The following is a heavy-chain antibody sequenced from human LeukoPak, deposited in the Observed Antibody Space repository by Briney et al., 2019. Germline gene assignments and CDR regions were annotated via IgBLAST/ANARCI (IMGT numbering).Heavy chain of an antibody. J-gene: IGHJ6*03. Sequence: GGSLRLSCTASGFTLSSYEMSWIRQAPGKGLEWVSSIDYSGGSTYYADSVKGRFTISRDNSKNTVYLQMNSLRAEDTAIYYCAKDGDSTGYYSSYYNHMDVWGKGTLVTISS. CDR3: AKDGDSTGYYSSYYNHMDV. D-gene: IGHD3-22*01. V-gene: IGHV3-23*01. CDR1: GFTLSSYE. CDR2: IDYSGGST.